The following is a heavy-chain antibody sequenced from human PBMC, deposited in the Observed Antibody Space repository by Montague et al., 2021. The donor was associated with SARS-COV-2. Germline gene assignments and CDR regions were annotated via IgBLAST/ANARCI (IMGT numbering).Heavy chain of an antibody. J-gene: IGHJ3*02. V-gene: IGHV3-48*02. CDR3: ARDAGYNWNTEAYALDM. Sequence: SLRLSCAASGFTFSSYGIHWVRQAPGKGLEWVSYFSGSSTKMNFADSVKGRFTISRDIAKNSLYLQMDSLTDEDTAVYYCARDAGYNWNTEAYALDMWGQGTMVVVSS. D-gene: IGHD1/OR15-1a*01. CDR2: FSGSSTKM. CDR1: GFTFSSYG.